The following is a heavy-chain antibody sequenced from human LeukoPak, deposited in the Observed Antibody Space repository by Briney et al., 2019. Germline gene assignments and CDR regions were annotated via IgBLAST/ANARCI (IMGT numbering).Heavy chain of an antibody. CDR1: GGSISSGSYY. CDR2: IYTSGST. V-gene: IGHV4-61*02. CDR3: ARAELLRYFDWLPRRSHKDWFDP. D-gene: IGHD3-9*01. J-gene: IGHJ5*02. Sequence: SETLSLTCTVSGGSISSGSYYWSWIRQPAGKGLEWIGRIYTSGSTNYNPSLKSRVTISVDMSKNQFSLKLSSVTAADTAVYYCARAELLRYFDWLPRRSHKDWFDPWGQGTLVTVSS.